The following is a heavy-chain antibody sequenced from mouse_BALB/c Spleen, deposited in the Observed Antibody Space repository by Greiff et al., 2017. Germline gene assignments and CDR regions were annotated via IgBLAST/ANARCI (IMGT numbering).Heavy chain of an antibody. J-gene: IGHJ4*01. Sequence: DVKLQESGPSLVKPSQTLSLTCSVTGDSITSGYWNWIRKFPGNKLEYMGYISYSGSTYYNPSLKSRISITRDTSKNQYYLQLNSVTTEDTATYYCARWGSSYVYYYAMDYWGQGTSVTVSS. V-gene: IGHV3-8*02. CDR2: ISYSGST. CDR3: ARWGSSYVYYYAMDY. D-gene: IGHD1-1*01. CDR1: GDSITSGY.